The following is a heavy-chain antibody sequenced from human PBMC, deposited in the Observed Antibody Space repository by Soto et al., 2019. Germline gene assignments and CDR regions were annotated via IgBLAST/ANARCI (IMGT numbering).Heavy chain of an antibody. J-gene: IGHJ6*03. CDR1: DDSISFYS. V-gene: IGHV4-59*01. Sequence: SETLSLTCNVSDDSISFYSWSWIRQPPGKGLEWIGYIFNSGSTNYNPSLKSRVSISADTSKNQFSLRLSSVTAADSAVYYCARVTRSGGTSHDHYYMDVWGKGTTVTVSS. CDR3: ARVTRSGGTSHDHYYMDV. D-gene: IGHD2-15*01. CDR2: IFNSGST.